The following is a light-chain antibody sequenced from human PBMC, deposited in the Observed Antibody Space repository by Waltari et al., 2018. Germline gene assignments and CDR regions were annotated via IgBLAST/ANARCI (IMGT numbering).Light chain of an antibody. Sequence: SYELTQPPSVSVSPGQTARITCSGPELPRHSAYWFQQKSGQAPRLVIYEDTKRPSGIPERFSGSSSGTVATLTITGAQVDDEADYYCYSSDSTGLRVFGGGTTVVVL. CDR1: ELPRHS. CDR2: EDT. J-gene: IGLJ1*01. V-gene: IGLV3-10*01. CDR3: YSSDSTGLRV.